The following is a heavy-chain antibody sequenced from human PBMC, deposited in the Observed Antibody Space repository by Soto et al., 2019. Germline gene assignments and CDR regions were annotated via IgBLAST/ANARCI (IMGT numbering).Heavy chain of an antibody. Sequence: ASVKVSCKASGYTFDYYGISWVRQAPGQGLEWVGWISAHNGDTKYAQNLQGRLTLTTDTSTSTAYMELTSLTSDDTAVYYCARDWSRYFDSSGLMWFYWGQGTLVTVSS. V-gene: IGHV1-18*04. D-gene: IGHD3-22*01. CDR2: ISAHNGDT. CDR1: GYTFDYYG. CDR3: ARDWSRYFDSSGLMWFY. J-gene: IGHJ4*02.